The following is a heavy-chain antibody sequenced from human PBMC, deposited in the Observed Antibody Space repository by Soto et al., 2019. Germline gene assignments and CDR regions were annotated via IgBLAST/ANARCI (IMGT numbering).Heavy chain of an antibody. J-gene: IGHJ4*02. CDR1: GFSISGYY. CDR3: ARLACSTTRCFTYFDY. V-gene: IGHV4-59*08. Sequence: SETLSLTCTVSGFSISGYYWTWIRQPPGKGLEWIGYIYSSGNTNYNPSLQSRVTISVDTSKNQFSLKLSSVTAADTAVYYCARLACSTTRCFTYFDYWGQGALVTVSS. D-gene: IGHD2-2*02. CDR2: IYSSGNT.